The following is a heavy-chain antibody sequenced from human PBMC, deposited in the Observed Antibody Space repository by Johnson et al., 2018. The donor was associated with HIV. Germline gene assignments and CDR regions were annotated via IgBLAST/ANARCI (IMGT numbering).Heavy chain of an antibody. CDR1: GFTFSDFA. CDR2: ISYDGGNK. D-gene: IGHD2-15*01. CDR3: AGPHPLGGGSWWYLGAFDI. J-gene: IGHJ3*02. Sequence: QVQLVESGGGVVQPGRSLRLSCAVSGFTFSDFAMHWVRQAPGKGLEWVAVISYDGGNKYYADSVKGRFTISRDNSKNTLYLQMNSLRDEDTAVYYCAGPHPLGGGSWWYLGAFDIWGQGTMVTVSS. V-gene: IGHV3-30-3*01.